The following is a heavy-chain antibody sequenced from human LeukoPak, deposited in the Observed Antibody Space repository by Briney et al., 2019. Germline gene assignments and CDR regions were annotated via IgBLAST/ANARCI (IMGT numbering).Heavy chain of an antibody. J-gene: IGHJ4*02. D-gene: IGHD6-19*01. CDR1: GGSISSSSYY. CDR2: IYYSGST. Sequence: SETLSLTCTVSGGSISSSSYYWGWIRQPPGKGLEWIGSIYYSGSTYYNPSLKSRVTISVDTSKNQFSLKLSSVTAADTAVYYCARHASVAGGDYWGQGTLVTVSS. V-gene: IGHV4-39*01. CDR3: ARHASVAGGDY.